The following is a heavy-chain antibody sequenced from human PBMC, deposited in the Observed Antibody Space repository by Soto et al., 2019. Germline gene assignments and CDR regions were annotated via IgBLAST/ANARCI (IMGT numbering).Heavy chain of an antibody. J-gene: IGHJ6*01. CDR1: GYTFTNNW. V-gene: IGHV5-51*01. CDR3: AAWVFYYGMDV. D-gene: IGHD7-27*01. Sequence: VESMKISCKGSGYTFTNNWIGWVRRMTGKGLEWMGIIYPGDSDTKYNTSFQGQVTISADKSITTACLQWSRLKASDSGIYYCAAWVFYYGMDVWGQGTTVRVAS. CDR2: IYPGDSDT.